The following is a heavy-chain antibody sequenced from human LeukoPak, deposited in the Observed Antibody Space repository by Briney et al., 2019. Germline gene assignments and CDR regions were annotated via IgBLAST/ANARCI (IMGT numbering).Heavy chain of an antibody. J-gene: IGHJ4*02. CDR3: ARDPSNTSGRNVYFDF. D-gene: IGHD6-19*01. Sequence: ASVRVSCKASGFTFINYGISWVRQAPGQGVDWMGWISAYNGDTKFAQKLQGRVTMTTYTPTSTAYMELRDLRSDDTAVYFCARDPSNTSGRNVYFDFWGQGTVVTVSS. CDR1: GFTFINYG. V-gene: IGHV1-18*04. CDR2: ISAYNGDT.